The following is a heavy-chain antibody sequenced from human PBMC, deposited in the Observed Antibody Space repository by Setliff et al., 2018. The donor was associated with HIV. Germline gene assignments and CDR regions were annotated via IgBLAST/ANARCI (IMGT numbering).Heavy chain of an antibody. D-gene: IGHD1-26*01. V-gene: IGHV3-21*01. J-gene: IGHJ4*02. CDR1: GFTSSSYT. Sequence: PGGSLRLSCAASGFTSSSYTMNWVRQSPGKGLEWASSISSTSDYIYYADSVKGRFTVSRDNAKNSLYLQMNSLRAEDTAIYYCARDDPAGGIDYWGQGTLVTVSS. CDR3: ARDDPAGGIDY. CDR2: ISSTSDYI.